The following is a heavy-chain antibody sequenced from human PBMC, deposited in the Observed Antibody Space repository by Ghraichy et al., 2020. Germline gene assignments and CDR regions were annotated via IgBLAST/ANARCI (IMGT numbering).Heavy chain of an antibody. CDR1: GFTFSSYA. Sequence: GESLNISCAASGFTFSSYAMSWVRQAPGKGLEWVSAISGSGGSTYYADSVKGRFTISRDNSKNTLYLQMNSLRAEDTAVYYCAKDLTSYSDLVDAFDIWGQGTMVTVSS. V-gene: IGHV3-23*01. D-gene: IGHD1-26*01. CDR2: ISGSGGST. J-gene: IGHJ3*02. CDR3: AKDLTSYSDLVDAFDI.